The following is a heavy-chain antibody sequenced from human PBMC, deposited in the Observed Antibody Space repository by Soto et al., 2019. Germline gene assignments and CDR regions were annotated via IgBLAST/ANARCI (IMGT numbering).Heavy chain of an antibody. V-gene: IGHV3-53*01. Sequence: LRLSCAASGFTVSSNYMSWVRQAPGKGLEWVSVIYSGGSTYYADSVKGRFTISRDNAKNTLYLQMNSLRDEDTAVYYCARDAPDRADDSSGYWTFDYWGQGTLVTVSS. CDR2: IYSGGST. D-gene: IGHD3-22*01. CDR3: ARDAPDRADDSSGYWTFDY. J-gene: IGHJ4*02. CDR1: GFTVSSNY.